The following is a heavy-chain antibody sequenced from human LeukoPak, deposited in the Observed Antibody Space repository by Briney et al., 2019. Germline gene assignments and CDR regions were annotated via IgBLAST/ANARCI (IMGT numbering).Heavy chain of an antibody. V-gene: IGHV4-59*01. J-gene: IGHJ4*02. CDR1: GGSISSYY. CDR2: IYYSGST. D-gene: IGHD2-2*01. CDR3: ARSRWGYCSSTSCPTRHDY. Sequence: SETLSLICTVSGGSISSYYWSWIRQPPGKGLEWIGYIYYSGSTNYNPSLKSRVTISVDTSKNQFSLKLSSVTAADTAVYYCARSRWGYCSSTSCPTRHDYWGQGTLVTVSS.